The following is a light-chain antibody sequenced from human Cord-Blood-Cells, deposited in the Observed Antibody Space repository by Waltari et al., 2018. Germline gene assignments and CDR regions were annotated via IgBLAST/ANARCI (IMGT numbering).Light chain of an antibody. CDR1: SSDVGSYNL. Sequence: QSALTQPASVSGSPGQSITNSCTGTSSDVGSYNLFSWYQQPPGKAPKLMIYEGSKRPSGVSNRFSGSKSGNTASLTISGLQAEDEADYYCCSYAGSSTYWVFGGGTKLTVL. CDR3: CSYAGSSTYWV. V-gene: IGLV2-23*01. J-gene: IGLJ3*02. CDR2: EGS.